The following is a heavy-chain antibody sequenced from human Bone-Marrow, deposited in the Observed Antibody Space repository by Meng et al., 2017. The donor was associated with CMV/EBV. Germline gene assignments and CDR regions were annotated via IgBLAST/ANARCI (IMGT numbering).Heavy chain of an antibody. V-gene: IGHV1-69*05. CDR3: AREGLYYYDSSGYLYFDY. CDR2: IIPIFDTG. D-gene: IGHD3-22*01. CDR1: GGTFTSYT. J-gene: IGHJ4*02. Sequence: SVKVSCKASGGTFTSYTINWVRQAPGQGLEWMGGIIPIFDTGNYAQKFQGRVTITTDESTSTAYMELSSLRSEDTAVYYCAREGLYYYDSSGYLYFDYWGQGTLVTVSS.